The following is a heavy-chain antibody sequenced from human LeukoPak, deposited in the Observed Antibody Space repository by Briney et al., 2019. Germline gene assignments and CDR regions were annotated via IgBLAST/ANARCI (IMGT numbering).Heavy chain of an antibody. D-gene: IGHD1-26*01. CDR1: GGSISNSNYY. Sequence: SETLSLTCIVSGGSISNSNYYWGWVRQPPGKGLEWIGIIYYSGSTYYNPSLKSRVTMSVDTSKNQFSLKLSSVTAVDTAVYYCARNPRPTIVGATDAFDIWGQGTMVTVSS. J-gene: IGHJ3*02. CDR2: IYYSGST. V-gene: IGHV4-39*07. CDR3: ARNPRPTIVGATDAFDI.